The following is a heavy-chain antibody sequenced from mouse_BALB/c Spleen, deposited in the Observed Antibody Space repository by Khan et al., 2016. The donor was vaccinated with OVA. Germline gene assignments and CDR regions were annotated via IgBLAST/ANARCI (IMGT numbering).Heavy chain of an antibody. V-gene: IGHV1S135*01. CDR3: ARTDYYGSSYDIDY. J-gene: IGHJ2*01. CDR2: IDPYNGGA. Sequence: EVQLQESGPELVKPGASVKLSCTASGYSFTDYNMFWVKQSHGKSLEWIGYIDPYNGGASYNQKFKGKATLTVDKSSSTAFMHLNSLTSEDSAVFYCARTDYYGSSYDIDYWGQGTTLTVSS. D-gene: IGHD1-1*01. CDR1: GYSFTDYN.